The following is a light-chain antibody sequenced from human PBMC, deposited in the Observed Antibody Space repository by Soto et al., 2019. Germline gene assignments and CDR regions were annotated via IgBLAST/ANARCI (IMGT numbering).Light chain of an antibody. V-gene: IGKV3-15*01. CDR1: QSVSYT. Sequence: ELVMTQSPTTLTVSPGETATLSCRASQSVSYTLAGYKQKPGQGPRHPLYGAFTRATGIPARFSGSGSGTEFTLTISSLQSEDFAVYYCQQYKNWPPLTFGGGTKVEIK. CDR2: GAF. CDR3: QQYKNWPPLT. J-gene: IGKJ4*01.